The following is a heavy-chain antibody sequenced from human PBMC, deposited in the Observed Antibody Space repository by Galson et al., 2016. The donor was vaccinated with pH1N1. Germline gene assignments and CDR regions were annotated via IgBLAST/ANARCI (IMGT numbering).Heavy chain of an antibody. V-gene: IGHV1-3*01. CDR2: FNPDNGNT. CDR3: ARDDYGRYFDY. CDR1: GYTFTTYL. J-gene: IGHJ4*02. Sequence: SVKVSCKASGYTFTTYLIHWVRQAPGETLEWMGWFNPDNGNTKYSQRFQGRVTFTRDTSATTAYMEMSSLRSEDTAVYYCARDDYGRYFDYWGQGTTVTVSS. D-gene: IGHD3-16*01.